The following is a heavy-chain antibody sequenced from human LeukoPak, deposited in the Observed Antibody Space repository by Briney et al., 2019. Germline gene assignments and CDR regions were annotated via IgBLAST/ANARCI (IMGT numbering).Heavy chain of an antibody. J-gene: IGHJ4*02. V-gene: IGHV3-74*01. CDR2: INSDGRIT. CDR3: VRDRDSTGYYDY. CDR1: GFTFSDYW. Sequence: GGSLRLSCAASGFTFSDYWMHWVRQAPGKGLVGVSRINSDGRITNYADSVKGRFTISRDNAKNTLYLQTNSLRAEDTALYYCVRDRDSTGYYDYWGQGTLVTVSS. D-gene: IGHD3-22*01.